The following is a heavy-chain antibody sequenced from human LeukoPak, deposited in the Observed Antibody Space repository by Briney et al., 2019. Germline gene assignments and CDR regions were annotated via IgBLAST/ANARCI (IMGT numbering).Heavy chain of an antibody. CDR1: EFTFSNYA. CDR2: ISGSGDST. V-gene: IGHV3-23*01. D-gene: IGHD1-26*01. Sequence: GGSLRLSCAASEFTFSNYAMNWVRQAPGKGLEWVSGISGSGDSTYYADSVKGRFTISRDNSKNTLFLQMNSLRAEDTAVYYCARALGSSSDYWGQGTLVTVSS. CDR3: ARALGSSSDY. J-gene: IGHJ4*02.